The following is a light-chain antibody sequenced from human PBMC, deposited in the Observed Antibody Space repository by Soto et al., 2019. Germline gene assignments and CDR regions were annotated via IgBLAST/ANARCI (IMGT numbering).Light chain of an antibody. CDR1: SGSIANNY. V-gene: IGLV6-57*04. CDR3: QSSDNNYHGV. Sequence: NFMLTQPHSVSESPGKTVTISCTRNSGSIANNYVQWYQQRPGGAPTTVIYEDNRRPSGVPDRFSASIDYSSNSASLTISGLQTEDEADYYCQSSDNNYHGVFGGGTKVTVL. J-gene: IGLJ3*02. CDR2: EDN.